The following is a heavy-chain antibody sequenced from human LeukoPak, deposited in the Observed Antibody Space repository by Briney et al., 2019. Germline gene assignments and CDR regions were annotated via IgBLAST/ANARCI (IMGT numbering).Heavy chain of an antibody. CDR2: ISGSSGRT. D-gene: IGHD1-26*01. CDR1: GFTFSSYA. J-gene: IGHJ4*02. Sequence: TGGSLRLSCAASGFTFSSYAMSWVRQAPGKGLEWVSAISGSSGRTNYADSVKGRFTMSRDNSKNTLYLQMNSLRAEDTAVYYCARGSWYFDYWGQGTQVTVSS. CDR3: ARGSWYFDY. V-gene: IGHV3-23*01.